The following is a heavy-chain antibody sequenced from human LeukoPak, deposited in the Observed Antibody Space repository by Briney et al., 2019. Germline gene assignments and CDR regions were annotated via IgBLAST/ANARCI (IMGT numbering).Heavy chain of an antibody. CDR3: ARAGGYCSSTXCYSFXXKXFQH. CDR2: INHSGST. Sequence: PSETLSLTCAVYGGSFSGYYWSWIRQPPGKGLEWIGEINHSGSTNYNPSLKSRVTISVDTSKNQFSLKLSSVTAADTAVYYCARAGGYCSSTXCYSFXXKXFQHWGQGTLVTVS. V-gene: IGHV4-34*01. J-gene: IGHJ1*01. D-gene: IGHD2-2*01. CDR1: GGSFSGYY.